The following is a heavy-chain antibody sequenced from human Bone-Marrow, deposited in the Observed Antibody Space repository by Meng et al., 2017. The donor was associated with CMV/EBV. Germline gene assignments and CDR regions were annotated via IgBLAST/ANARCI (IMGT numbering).Heavy chain of an antibody. Sequence: GGSLRLSCAASGFTFSSYDMHWVRQVTGKGLEWVSGVGTEDDAYYRDSVKGRFTISRENGMNSMYLQMNSLRAEDTAVYYCAKGFTWGQGTLVTVSS. CDR1: GFTFSSYD. CDR2: VGTEDDA. J-gene: IGHJ5*02. CDR3: AKGFT. V-gene: IGHV3-13*01.